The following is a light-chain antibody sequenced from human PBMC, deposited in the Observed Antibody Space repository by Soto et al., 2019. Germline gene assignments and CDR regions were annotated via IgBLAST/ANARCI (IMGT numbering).Light chain of an antibody. Sequence: DIVVTQSPDSLAVSLGERATINCKTSQSVLHSSNYKDYIAWYQQKAGQPPKLLIYWTSTRDSGVPDRFSGSGSCTDFTLTISSLQAEDVSVYYYQQHYNPHPYTFGQGTKLEIK. CDR1: QSVLHSSNYKDY. CDR2: WTS. V-gene: IGKV4-1*01. CDR3: QQHYNPHPYT. J-gene: IGKJ2*01.